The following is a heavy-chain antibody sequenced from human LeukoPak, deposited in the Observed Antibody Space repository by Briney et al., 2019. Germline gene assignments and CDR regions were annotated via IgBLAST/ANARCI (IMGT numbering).Heavy chain of an antibody. CDR3: ATDGWTYCGGDCSSGYAAFDI. J-gene: IGHJ3*02. CDR1: GYTLTELS. V-gene: IGHV1-24*01. D-gene: IGHD2-21*01. Sequence: ASVKVSCRLSGYTLTELSMHWVRQAPGKGLEWMGGFDPEDGETIYAQKFQGRVTMTEDTSTDTAYMELSSLRSEDTAVYYCATDGWTYCGGDCSSGYAAFDIWGQGTMVTVSS. CDR2: FDPEDGET.